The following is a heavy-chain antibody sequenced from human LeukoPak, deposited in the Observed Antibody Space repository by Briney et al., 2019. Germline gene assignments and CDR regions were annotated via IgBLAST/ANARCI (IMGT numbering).Heavy chain of an antibody. V-gene: IGHV3-23*01. CDR1: RFTFSSYA. Sequence: GGSLRLSCAASRFTFSSYAMSWVRQAPGKGLEWVSAISGSGGSTYYADSVKGRFTISRDNSKNTLYLQMNSLRAEDTAVYYCAKATDYYYYYGMDVWGQGTTVTVSS. J-gene: IGHJ6*02. CDR2: ISGSGGST. CDR3: AKATDYYYYYGMDV.